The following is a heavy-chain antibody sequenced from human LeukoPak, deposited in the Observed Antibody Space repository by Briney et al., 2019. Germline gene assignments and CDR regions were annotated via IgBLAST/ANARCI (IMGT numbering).Heavy chain of an antibody. D-gene: IGHD2-15*01. Sequence: PGGSLRLSCAASGFTFSDFYMSWIRQAPGKGLESASYISGSSSNTNYADSVKGRFTISRDNAKKTLYLQMNSLRPEDTAVYYCTRHPAEGDYWGQGTLVTVSS. J-gene: IGHJ4*02. CDR1: GFTFSDFY. CDR3: TRHPAEGDY. CDR2: ISGSSSNT. V-gene: IGHV3-11*03.